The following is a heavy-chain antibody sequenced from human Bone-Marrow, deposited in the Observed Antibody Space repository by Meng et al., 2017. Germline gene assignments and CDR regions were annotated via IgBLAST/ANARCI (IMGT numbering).Heavy chain of an antibody. Sequence: GESLKISCAASGFTFSSYEMNWVRQAPGKGLEWVSYISSSGSTIYYADSVKGRFTISRDNAKSSLYLQMNSLRAEDTAVYYCARDPSGLLWFGELLAYYYYYGMDVWGQGTTVTVSS. CDR1: GFTFSSYE. D-gene: IGHD3-10*01. CDR2: ISSSGSTI. CDR3: ARDPSGLLWFGELLAYYYYYGMDV. J-gene: IGHJ6*02. V-gene: IGHV3-48*03.